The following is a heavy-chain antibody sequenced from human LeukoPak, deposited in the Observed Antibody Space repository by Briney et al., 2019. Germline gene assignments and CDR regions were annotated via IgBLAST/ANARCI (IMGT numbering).Heavy chain of an antibody. Sequence: GESLKISCKGSGYSFSTYWIAWVRPMPGKGLEWMGMIYPGDSDTRYSPSFRGQVTISADKSITTAYLQWSSLKASDTAMYYCARRSGVYCSGSSCYSGGWFDPWGQGTLVTVSS. CDR1: GYSFSTYW. D-gene: IGHD2-15*01. CDR3: ARRSGVYCSGSSCYSGGWFDP. V-gene: IGHV5-51*01. CDR2: IYPGDSDT. J-gene: IGHJ5*02.